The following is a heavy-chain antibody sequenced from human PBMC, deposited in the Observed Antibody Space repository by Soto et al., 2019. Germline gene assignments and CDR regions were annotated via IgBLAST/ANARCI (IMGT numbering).Heavy chain of an antibody. CDR1: GFTFSNAW. Sequence: PGGSLRLSCAASGFTFSNAWMSWVRQAPGKGLEWVGRIKSKTDGGTTDYAAPVKGRFTISRDDSKNTLYLQMNSLKTEDTAVYYCTTDNWNYVGAFDICGQGTMVTVSS. CDR2: IKSKTDGGTT. CDR3: TTDNWNYVGAFDI. J-gene: IGHJ3*02. D-gene: IGHD1-7*01. V-gene: IGHV3-15*01.